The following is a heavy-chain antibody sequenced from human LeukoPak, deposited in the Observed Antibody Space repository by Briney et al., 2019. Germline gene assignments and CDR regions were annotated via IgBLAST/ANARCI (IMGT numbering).Heavy chain of an antibody. CDR2: MNPSSGNT. V-gene: IGHV1-8*01. J-gene: IGHJ6*02. CDR3: ARGPVEAVFGVSTED. Sequence: ASVKVSCKASGYTFTSCDINWVRQATGQGLEWMGWMNPSSGNTGYAQKFQGRVSMTTDTSISTAYMELSSLRSEDTAVDYCARGPVEAVFGVSTEDWGQGTTVTVSS. D-gene: IGHD3-10*02. CDR1: GYTFTSCD.